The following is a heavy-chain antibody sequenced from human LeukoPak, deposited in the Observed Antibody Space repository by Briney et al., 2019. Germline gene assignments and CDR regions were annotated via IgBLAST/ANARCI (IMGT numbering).Heavy chain of an antibody. CDR1: GYSISSGYY. J-gene: IGHJ4*02. Sequence: PSETLSLTCAVSGYSISSGYYWGWIRQPPGKGLEWIGSIYHGGSTYYNPSLKSRVTISVDTSKNQFSLKLSSVTAADTAVYYGARDETFSYGSFGHWGQGTLATVSS. CDR2: IYHGGST. V-gene: IGHV4-38-2*02. D-gene: IGHD5-18*01. CDR3: ARDETFSYGSFGH.